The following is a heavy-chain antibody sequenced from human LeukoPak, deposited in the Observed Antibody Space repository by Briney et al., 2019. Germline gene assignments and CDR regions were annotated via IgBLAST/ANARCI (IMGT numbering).Heavy chain of an antibody. CDR2: IYHSGTT. V-gene: IGHV4-4*02. CDR3: ARDRYYYDSSGYLFDY. D-gene: IGHD3-22*01. J-gene: IGHJ4*02. CDR1: GGSISSSNW. Sequence: PSETLSLTCAVSGGSISSSNWWSWVRQPPGKGLEWIGEIYHSGTTNYNPSLKSRVTMSVDTSKNQFSLKLSSVTAADTAVYYCARDRYYYDSSGYLFDYWGQGTLVTVSS.